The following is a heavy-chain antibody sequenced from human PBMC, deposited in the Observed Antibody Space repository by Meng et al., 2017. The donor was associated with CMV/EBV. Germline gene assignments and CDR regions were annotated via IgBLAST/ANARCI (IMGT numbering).Heavy chain of an antibody. Sequence: GQVVPSGAEVKKPGASVKVSCKASGYTFTGYYMHWVRQAPGQGLEWMGWINPNSGGTNYAQKFQGRVTMTRDTSISTAYMELSRLRSDDTAVYYCARDAGSGRLTVDYWGQGTLVTVSS. V-gene: IGHV1-2*02. CDR3: ARDAGSGRLTVDY. D-gene: IGHD2-15*01. J-gene: IGHJ4*02. CDR1: GYTFTGYY. CDR2: INPNSGGT.